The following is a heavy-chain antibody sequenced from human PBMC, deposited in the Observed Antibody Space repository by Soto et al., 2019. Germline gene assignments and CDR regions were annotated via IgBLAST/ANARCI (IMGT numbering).Heavy chain of an antibody. D-gene: IGHD3-9*01. Sequence: EVQLSAPGGGLVQPGGSLRLSCAASGFTFSSYAMSWVRQAPGKGLEWVSDITGSGGYTFYADSVTGRFTISRDNSKNTLYLQMSSLRAEDTAVYYCAKERYYDILTGPENYYYHYGMDVWGQGTTVTVSS. CDR1: GFTFSSYA. V-gene: IGHV3-23*01. CDR3: AKERYYDILTGPENYYYHYGMDV. CDR2: ITGSGGYT. J-gene: IGHJ6*02.